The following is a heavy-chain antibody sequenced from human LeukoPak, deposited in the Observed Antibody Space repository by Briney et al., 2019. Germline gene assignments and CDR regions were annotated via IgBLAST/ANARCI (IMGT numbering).Heavy chain of an antibody. Sequence: GSLSLTCAASGFSFSSYSRNWVRQAPGKGLEWVSSISSSSSYIYYADSVKGRFTISRDNAKNSLCLQMNSLRAEDTAVYYCARAQRSQSVLMAFDIWGRGTGDPVSS. CDR1: GFSFSSYS. D-gene: IGHD4/OR15-4a*01. J-gene: IGHJ3*02. V-gene: IGHV3-21*01. CDR3: ARAQRSQSVLMAFDI. CDR2: ISSSSSYI.